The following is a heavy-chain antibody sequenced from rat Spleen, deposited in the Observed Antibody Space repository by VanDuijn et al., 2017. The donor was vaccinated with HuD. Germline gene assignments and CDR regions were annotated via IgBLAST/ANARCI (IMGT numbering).Heavy chain of an antibody. CDR2: MWYDGDT. J-gene: IGHJ2*01. D-gene: IGHD1-2*01. CDR3: ARADIGAIYTDGI. Sequence: QVQLKESGPGLVQPSETLSLTCTVSGFSLTSYSVSWVRQPSGKGPEWMGRMWYDGDTAYNSALKSRLSISRDTSKSQVYLRMNSLQTEDTATYYCARADIGAIYTDGIWGQGVMVTVSS. V-gene: IGHV2-34*01. CDR1: GFSLTSYS.